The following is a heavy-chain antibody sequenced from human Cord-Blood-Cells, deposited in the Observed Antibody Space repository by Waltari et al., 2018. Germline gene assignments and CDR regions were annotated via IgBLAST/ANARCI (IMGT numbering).Heavy chain of an antibody. Sequence: QVQLVESGGGVVQPGRSLRLSCAASGFTFSSYAMHWVRQAPGKGLEGVAVNSYDGSNKDDADSLKGRFTISRNNSKNRLYLQMNSLRAEYTAVYYCGGDSRSWYYFDYWGQGTLVTVSS. CDR2: NSYDGSNK. D-gene: IGHD6-13*01. J-gene: IGHJ4*02. CDR1: GFTFSSYA. CDR3: GGDSRSWYYFDY. V-gene: IGHV3-30*04.